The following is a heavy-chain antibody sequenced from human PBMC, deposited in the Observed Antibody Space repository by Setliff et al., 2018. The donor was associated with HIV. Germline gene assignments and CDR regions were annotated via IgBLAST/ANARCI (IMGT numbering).Heavy chain of an antibody. CDR1: GGSFNGYS. CDR3: ARGPPFAY. Sequence: PSETLSLTCAVYGGSFNGYSWTWIRQPPGKGLEWIGDIAYSGTAMYFNYNPSLESRLSLSEDTSRHQFSLKLTSVTADDTGIYYCARGPPFAYWGQGLLVTVSS. J-gene: IGHJ4*02. V-gene: IGHV4-34*01. CDR2: IAYSGTAMYF.